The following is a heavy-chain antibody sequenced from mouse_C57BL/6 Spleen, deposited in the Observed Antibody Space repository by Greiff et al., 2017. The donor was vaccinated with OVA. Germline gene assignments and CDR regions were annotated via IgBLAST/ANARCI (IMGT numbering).Heavy chain of an antibody. D-gene: IGHD1-1*01. V-gene: IGHV14-1*01. J-gene: IGHJ3*01. CDR3: TTCCYGSSYVGTWFAY. CDR1: GFNIKDYY. CDR2: IDPEDGDT. Sequence: VQLKESGAELVRPGASVKLSCTASGFNIKDYYMHWVKQRPEQGLEWIGRIDPEDGDTEYAPKFQGKATMTADTSSNTAYLQLSSLTSEDTAVYYCTTCCYGSSYVGTWFAYWGQGTLVTVSA.